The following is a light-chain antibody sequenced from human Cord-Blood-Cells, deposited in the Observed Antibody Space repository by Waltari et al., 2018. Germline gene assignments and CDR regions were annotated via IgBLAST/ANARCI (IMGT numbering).Light chain of an antibody. CDR3: QSYDSSLSGSV. Sequence: QSVLTQPPSVSGAPGQRVTISCTGSSSTIGAGYDVHWYQQLPGTAPKLLISANSNRPSWVPARFSGSKSGTSASLAITGLQAEDEADYYCQSYDSSLSGSVFGGGTKLTVL. V-gene: IGLV1-40*01. CDR1: SSTIGAGYD. J-gene: IGLJ2*01. CDR2: ANS.